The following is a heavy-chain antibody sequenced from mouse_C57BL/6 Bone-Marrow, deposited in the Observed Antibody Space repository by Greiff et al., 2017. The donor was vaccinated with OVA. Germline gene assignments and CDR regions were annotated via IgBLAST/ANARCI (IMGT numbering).Heavy chain of an antibody. D-gene: IGHD2-1*01. J-gene: IGHJ3*01. CDR3: AREEGLPD. V-gene: IGHV1-50*01. Sequence: QVQLQQPGAELVKPGASVKLSCKASGYTFTSYWMQWVKQRPGQGLEWIGEIDPSDSYTNYNQKFKGKATLTVDTSSSTAYMQLSSLTSEDSAVYYCAREEGLPDWGQGTLVTVAA. CDR1: GYTFTSYW. CDR2: IDPSDSYT.